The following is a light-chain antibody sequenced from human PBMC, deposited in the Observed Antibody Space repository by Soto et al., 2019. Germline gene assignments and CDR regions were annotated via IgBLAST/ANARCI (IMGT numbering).Light chain of an antibody. J-gene: IGLJ2*01. CDR3: SSYTTSRTLI. V-gene: IGLV2-14*03. CDR2: DVS. Sequence: QSVLTQPASVSGSPGQSISISCTGTSSDIGGYTFVSWYQHPPGKAPKVMIYDVSNRPSGVSDRFSGSKSGNTASLTISGLQTEDEADYYCSSYTTSRTLIFGGGTKLTVL. CDR1: SSDIGGYTF.